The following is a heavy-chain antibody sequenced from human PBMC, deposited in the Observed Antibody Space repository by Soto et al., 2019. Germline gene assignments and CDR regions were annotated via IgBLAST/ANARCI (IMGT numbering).Heavy chain of an antibody. D-gene: IGHD4-17*01. Sequence: GGSLRLSCAASGFTFSNAWMSWVRQAPGKGLEWVGRIKSKTDGGTTDYAAPVKGRFTISRDDSKNTLYLQMNSLKTEDTAVYYCTAEIVTTSYYYYYGTDVWGQGTTVTVSS. CDR2: IKSKTDGGTT. V-gene: IGHV3-15*01. CDR1: GFTFSNAW. J-gene: IGHJ6*02. CDR3: TAEIVTTSYYYYYGTDV.